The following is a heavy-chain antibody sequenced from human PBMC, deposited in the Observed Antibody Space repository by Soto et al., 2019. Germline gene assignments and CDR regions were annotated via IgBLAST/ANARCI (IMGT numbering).Heavy chain of an antibody. J-gene: IGHJ4*02. D-gene: IGHD4-17*01. V-gene: IGHV3-23*01. Sequence: EEQLLESGGGLVQPGGSLRLSCAASGFTFSSYAMTWVRQAPGKGLEWVSTISNTGYDTYYAHSVKGRFTISRDNSKNTVYLQMDSLEAEDTALYYCAKILFVSSVTSDYWGQGTLVTVSS. CDR1: GFTFSSYA. CDR2: ISNTGYDT. CDR3: AKILFVSSVTSDY.